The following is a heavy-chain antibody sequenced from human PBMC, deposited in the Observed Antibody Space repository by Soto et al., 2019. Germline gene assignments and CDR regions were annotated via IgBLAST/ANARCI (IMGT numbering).Heavy chain of an antibody. D-gene: IGHD5-12*01. Sequence: GGSLRLSCTASGFTFSSYNMNWVRQTPGKGLEWVAVISYDGSNKYYADSVKGRFTISRDNSKNTLYLQMNSLRAEDKAVYYCAKDITPTYSGYDQVFDYWGQGTLVTVSS. V-gene: IGHV3-30*18. CDR2: ISYDGSNK. CDR3: AKDITPTYSGYDQVFDY. CDR1: GFTFSSYN. J-gene: IGHJ4*02.